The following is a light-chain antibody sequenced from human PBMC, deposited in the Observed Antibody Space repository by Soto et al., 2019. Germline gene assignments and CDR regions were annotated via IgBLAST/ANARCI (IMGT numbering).Light chain of an antibody. Sequence: DIVLTQSPGTLSLSPGERATLSCRASQSVSSNYLAWYQQKPGQAPRLLIYDAYNRATGIPPRFSGSGSGTDFTLTISSLEPEDSAVYYCQQRHMWPITFGQGTRLEI. V-gene: IGKV3D-20*02. CDR3: QQRHMWPIT. CDR1: QSVSSNY. J-gene: IGKJ5*01. CDR2: DAY.